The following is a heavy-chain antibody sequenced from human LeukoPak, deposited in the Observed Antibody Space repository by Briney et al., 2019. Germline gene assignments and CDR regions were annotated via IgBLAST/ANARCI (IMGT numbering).Heavy chain of an antibody. CDR3: ASRNQYCGGDCFWAFDI. V-gene: IGHV3-21*01. J-gene: IGHJ3*02. Sequence: PGGSLRLSCGASGFTFSRCSMNWVRQAPGKGLEWVSSISSSGSYIYYADSVKGRFTISRDNAKNSLYLQMNSLRAEDTAVYYCASRNQYCGGDCFWAFDIWGRGTMVTVSS. D-gene: IGHD2-21*02. CDR1: GFTFSRCS. CDR2: ISSSGSYI.